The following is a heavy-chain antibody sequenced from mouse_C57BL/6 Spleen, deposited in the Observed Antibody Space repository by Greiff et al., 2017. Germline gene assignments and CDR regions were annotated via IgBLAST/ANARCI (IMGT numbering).Heavy chain of an antibody. Sequence: VQLQQSGPGLVKPSQSLSLTCSVTGYSITSGYYWNWIRQFPGNKLEWMGYISYDGSNNYNPSLKNRISITRDTSKNQFFLKLNSVTTEDTATYYCARGGRYAMDYWGQGTSVTVSS. J-gene: IGHJ4*01. CDR2: ISYDGSN. CDR1: GYSITSGYY. V-gene: IGHV3-6*01. CDR3: ARGGRYAMDY.